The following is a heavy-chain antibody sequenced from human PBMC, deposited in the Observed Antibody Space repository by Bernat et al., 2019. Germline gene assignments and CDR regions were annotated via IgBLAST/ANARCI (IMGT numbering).Heavy chain of an antibody. D-gene: IGHD1-7*01. CDR3: AGEEGVSGKWNYPFFAY. V-gene: IGHV1-3*04. CDR2: INTGNGHT. CDR1: KYTFTSYT. J-gene: IGHJ4*02. Sequence: QVQLVQSGAEVKKPGASVKLSCKASKYTFTSYTIHWVRQAPGQRLEWMGWINTGNGHTQYSQKFQGRVTITRDTSASTAYMELSSLRSEDTAVYYCAGEEGVSGKWNYPFFAYWGQGALVIVSS.